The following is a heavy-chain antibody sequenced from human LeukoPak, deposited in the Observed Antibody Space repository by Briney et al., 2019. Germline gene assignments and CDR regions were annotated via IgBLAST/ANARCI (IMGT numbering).Heavy chain of an antibody. Sequence: GASVKVSCKASGYTFTGYYMHWVRQAPGQGLEWMGWINPDSGSTNYAQKFQGRVTMTSDTSISTAYMEEGRLRSDDTAVYYCARAHYYDSSGYYYPFGYWGQGTLVTVSS. CDR2: INPDSGST. CDR3: ARAHYYDSSGYYYPFGY. D-gene: IGHD3-22*01. CDR1: GYTFTGYY. J-gene: IGHJ4*02. V-gene: IGHV1-2*02.